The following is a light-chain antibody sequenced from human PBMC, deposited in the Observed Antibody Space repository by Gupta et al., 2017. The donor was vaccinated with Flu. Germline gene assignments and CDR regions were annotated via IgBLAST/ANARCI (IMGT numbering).Light chain of an antibody. J-gene: IGKJ1*01. V-gene: IGKV1D-12*01. CDR3: QQANSFPRT. Sequence: GDRVTITCRASQNISIWLAWYQQKPGKAPKLLISAASSLQSDVPSRFSGSGSGTDFTLTLSSLQPEDSATYFCQQANSFPRTFGQGTKVDVK. CDR1: QNISIW. CDR2: AAS.